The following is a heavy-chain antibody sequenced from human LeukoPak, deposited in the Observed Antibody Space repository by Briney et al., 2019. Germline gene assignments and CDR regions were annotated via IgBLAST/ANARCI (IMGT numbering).Heavy chain of an antibody. CDR1: GFTFSSYA. CDR3: AKEQQVWFGEASGSFDY. V-gene: IGHV3-23*01. Sequence: PGGSLRLSCAASGFTFSSYAMSWVRQAPGKGLEWVSAISGSGGSTYYADSVKGPFTISRDNSKNTLYLQMHSLRAQDTAVYYCAKEQQVWFGEASGSFDYWGQGTLVTVSS. CDR2: ISGSGGST. D-gene: IGHD3-10*01. J-gene: IGHJ4*02.